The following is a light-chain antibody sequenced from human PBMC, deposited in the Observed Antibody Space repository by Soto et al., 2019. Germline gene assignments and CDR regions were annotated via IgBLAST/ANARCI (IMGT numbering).Light chain of an antibody. CDR1: SSNIGSNT. CDR3: AAWDDSLNGPHV. V-gene: IGLV1-44*01. J-gene: IGLJ1*01. CDR2: NNN. Sequence: QSVLTQPPSASGTPGQRVTISCSGSSSNIGSNTVNWYQQLPGTAPKLLIYNNNQRPSGVPDRFSGSKSGTSASPAISGLQSEDEADYYCAAWDDSLNGPHVFGTGTKLTVL.